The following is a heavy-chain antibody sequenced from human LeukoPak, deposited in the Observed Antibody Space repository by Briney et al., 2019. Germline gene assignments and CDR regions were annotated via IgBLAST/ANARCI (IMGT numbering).Heavy chain of an antibody. CDR3: ARGDYDILTGYYPFDY. CDR1: GFTFSSYS. Sequence: GGPLRLSCAASGFTFSSYSMNWVRQAPGKGLEWVSSISSSSSYIYYADSVKGRFTISRDNAKNSLYLQMNSLRAEDTAVYYCARGDYDILTGYYPFDYWGQGTLVTVSS. J-gene: IGHJ4*02. CDR2: ISSSSSYI. V-gene: IGHV3-21*01. D-gene: IGHD3-9*01.